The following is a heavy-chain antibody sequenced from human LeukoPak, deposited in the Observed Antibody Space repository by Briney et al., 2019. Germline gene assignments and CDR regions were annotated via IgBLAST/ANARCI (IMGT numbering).Heavy chain of an antibody. CDR1: GFTFSGYG. V-gene: IGHV3-30*02. D-gene: IGHD1-26*01. CDR3: AKYALDSGSYSGDY. CDR2: IRYDGSNK. J-gene: IGHJ4*02. Sequence: PGGSLRLSCAASGFTFSGYGMHWVRQAPGKGLEWVAFIRYDGSNKYYADSVKGRFTISRDNSKNTLYLQMNSLRAEDTAVYYCAKYALDSGSYSGDYWGQGTLVTVSS.